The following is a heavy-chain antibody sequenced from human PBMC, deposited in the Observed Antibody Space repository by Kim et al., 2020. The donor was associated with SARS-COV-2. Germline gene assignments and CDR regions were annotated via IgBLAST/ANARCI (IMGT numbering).Heavy chain of an antibody. V-gene: IGHV1-69*13. Sequence: SVKVSCKASGGTFSSYAISWVRQAPGQGLEWMGGIIPIFGTANYAQKFQGRVTITADESTSTAYMELSSLRSEDTAVYYCAHSRVTFGGVIADYYYGMDVWGQGTTVTVSS. CDR2: IIPIFGTA. CDR1: GGTFSSYA. J-gene: IGHJ6*02. D-gene: IGHD3-16*02. CDR3: AHSRVTFGGVIADYYYGMDV.